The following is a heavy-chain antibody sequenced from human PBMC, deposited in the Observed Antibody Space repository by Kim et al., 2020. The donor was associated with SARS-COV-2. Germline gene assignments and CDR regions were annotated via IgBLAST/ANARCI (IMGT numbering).Heavy chain of an antibody. CDR1: GFTFMYYG. CDR3: AKGGPDTSGYNRGYFFD. V-gene: IGHV3-23*01. CDR2: ISGSGGRT. D-gene: IGHD3-22*01. Sequence: GGSLRLSCAASGFTFMYYGMSWVRQAPGKGLEGVAVISGSGGRTDYVDSVKGRFSISRDNSKNTLYLQMNSLRAEDTAVYYCAKGGPDTSGYNRGYFFD. J-gene: IGHJ4*01.